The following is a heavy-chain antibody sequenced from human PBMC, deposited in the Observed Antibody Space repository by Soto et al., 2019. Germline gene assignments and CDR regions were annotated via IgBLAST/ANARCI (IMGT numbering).Heavy chain of an antibody. CDR3: ARYLSSGPIDY. CDR1: GFTFSSYW. J-gene: IGHJ4*02. D-gene: IGHD2-8*02. Sequence: GSLRLSCAASGFTFSSYWMSWVRQAPGKGLEWVANIEQDGSETHYGDSVKGRSSISRDNAKNSMYLQMNSLRAEDTAVYYCARYLSSGPIDYWGQGTLVTVSS. CDR2: IEQDGSET. V-gene: IGHV3-7*04.